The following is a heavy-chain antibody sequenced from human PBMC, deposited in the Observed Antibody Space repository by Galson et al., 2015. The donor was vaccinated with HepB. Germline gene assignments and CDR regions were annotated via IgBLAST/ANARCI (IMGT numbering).Heavy chain of an antibody. Sequence: SLRLSCAASGFTFSSYTINWVRQAPGKKMEWVSYISTTGTTIYCADSVKGRFTISRDNAENSVFLQMDSLRDEDTAVYYCVRVAVDTTIFRGYWYFDLWGRGTLVTVSS. CDR3: VRVAVDTTIFRGYWYFDL. D-gene: IGHD5-18*01. CDR2: ISTTGTTI. CDR1: GFTFSSYT. V-gene: IGHV3-48*02. J-gene: IGHJ2*01.